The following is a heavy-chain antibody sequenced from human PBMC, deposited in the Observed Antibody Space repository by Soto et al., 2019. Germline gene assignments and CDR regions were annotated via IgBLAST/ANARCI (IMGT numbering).Heavy chain of an antibody. CDR1: GGSISPYY. CDR3: ARDVRTTVTFYYYYGMDV. D-gene: IGHD4-17*01. Sequence: SETLSLTCTVSGGSISPYYWSWIRQPPGKGLEWIGYVYYSGNTNYNPSLESRVTISVDTSKNQFSLKLSSVTAADTAVYYCARDVRTTVTFYYYYGMDVWGQGTTVTVSS. J-gene: IGHJ6*02. CDR2: VYYSGNT. V-gene: IGHV4-59*12.